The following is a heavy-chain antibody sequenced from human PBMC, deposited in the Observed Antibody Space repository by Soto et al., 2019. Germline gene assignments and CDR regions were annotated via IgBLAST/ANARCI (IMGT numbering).Heavy chain of an antibody. V-gene: IGHV4-59*01. CDR3: ARDGCFSWVCYMDL. D-gene: IGHD2-21*02. Sequence: SETLSLTCTVSGGSISSYYWSWIRQPPGKGLEWIGYIYYSGSTNYNPSLKSRVTISVDTSKNQFSLKLSSVTAADTAVYYCARDGCFSWVCYMDLSRKGPSLTVSS. CDR2: IYYSGST. CDR1: GGSISSYY. J-gene: IGHJ6*03.